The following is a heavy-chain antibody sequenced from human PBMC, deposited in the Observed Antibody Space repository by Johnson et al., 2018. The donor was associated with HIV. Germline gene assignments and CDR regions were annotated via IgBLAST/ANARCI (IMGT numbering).Heavy chain of an antibody. CDR2: ISWNSGSI. Sequence: VQLVESGGGLVKPGRSLRLSCAASGFTFDDYAMHWVRQAPGKGLEWVSGISWNSGSIGYADSVKGRFTISRDNSKHTLYLQMNSLRAEETAVYYCARDPNYNFWSGPEAFDIWGQGTMVTVSS. J-gene: IGHJ3*02. CDR3: ARDPNYNFWSGPEAFDI. CDR1: GFTFDDYA. V-gene: IGHV3-9*01. D-gene: IGHD3-3*01.